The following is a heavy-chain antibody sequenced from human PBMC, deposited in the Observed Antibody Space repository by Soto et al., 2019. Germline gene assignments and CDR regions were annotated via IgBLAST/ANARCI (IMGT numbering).Heavy chain of an antibody. CDR3: ARERGEAIRSLYYDSSGYYSHDAFDI. V-gene: IGHV1-69*13. J-gene: IGHJ3*02. D-gene: IGHD3-22*01. CDR1: GGTFSSYA. CDR2: IIPIFGTA. Sequence: ASVKVSCKASGGTFSSYAISWVRQAPGQGLEWMGGIIPIFGTANYAQKFQGRVTITADESTSTAYMELSSLRSEDTAVYYCARERGEAIRSLYYDSSGYYSHDAFDIWGQGTMVTVSS.